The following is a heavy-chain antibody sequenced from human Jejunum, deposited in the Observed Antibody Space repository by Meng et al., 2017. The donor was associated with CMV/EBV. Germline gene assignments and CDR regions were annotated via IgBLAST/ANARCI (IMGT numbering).Heavy chain of an antibody. V-gene: IGHV3-23*01. Sequence: GFTFFTSSMSWVRQTPRKGLEWVSSIGGDSGKTVYADSVEDRFTITRDESENTLNLFMRGLRPNNSATYYCVRDQLVVVPVGGFDSWGQGTLVTVSS. CDR1: GFTFFTSS. J-gene: IGHJ4*02. CDR2: IGGDSGKT. CDR3: VRDQLVVVPVGGFDS. D-gene: IGHD2-15*01.